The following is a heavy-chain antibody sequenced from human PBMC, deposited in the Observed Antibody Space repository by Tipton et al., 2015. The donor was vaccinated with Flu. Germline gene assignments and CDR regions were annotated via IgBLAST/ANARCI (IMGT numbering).Heavy chain of an antibody. CDR1: GFTFSRYG. CDR2: FSGSGGST. J-gene: IGHJ4*02. V-gene: IGHV3-23*01. D-gene: IGHD3-3*02. CDR3: ARGGLAPGNY. Sequence: SLRLSCAASGFTFSRYGMSWVRQAPGKGLEWVAAFSGSGGSTYFADSVKGRFTISRDHSKNTLYLQMNSLRAEESGTYYCARGGLAPGNYWGQGAQVAVSP.